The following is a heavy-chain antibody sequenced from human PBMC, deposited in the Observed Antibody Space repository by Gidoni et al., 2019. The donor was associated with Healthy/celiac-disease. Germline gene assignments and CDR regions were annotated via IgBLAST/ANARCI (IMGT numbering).Heavy chain of an antibody. V-gene: IGHV1-2*06. CDR3: ARERTEVPAEYYYYYMDV. J-gene: IGHJ6*03. CDR2: INPNSGGT. CDR1: GYTFTGYY. D-gene: IGHD2-2*01. Sequence: QVQLVQSGAEVKKPGASVKVSCKASGYTFTGYYMHWVRQAPGQGLEWMGRINPNSGGTNYAQKFQGRVTMTRDTSISTAYMELSRLRSDDTAVYYCARERTEVPAEYYYYYMDVWGKGTTVTVSS.